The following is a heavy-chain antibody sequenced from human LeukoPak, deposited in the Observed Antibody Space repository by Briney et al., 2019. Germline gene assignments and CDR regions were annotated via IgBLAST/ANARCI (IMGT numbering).Heavy chain of an antibody. V-gene: IGHV4-34*01. J-gene: IGHJ5*02. CDR2: INHSGST. CDR3: ARGGPEWGWSAP. D-gene: IGHD3-3*01. CDR1: GGSFSGYY. Sequence: SETLSLTCAVYGGSFSGYYWSWIRQPPGKGLEWIGEINHSGSTNYNPSLKSRVTISVDTSKNQFSLKLSSVTAADTAVYYCARGGPEWGWSAPWGQGTLVTVSS.